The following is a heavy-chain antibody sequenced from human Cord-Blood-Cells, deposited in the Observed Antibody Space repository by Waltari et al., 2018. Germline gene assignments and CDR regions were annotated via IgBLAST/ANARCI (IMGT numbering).Heavy chain of an antibody. CDR1: GFTFSSYG. D-gene: IGHD6-13*01. CDR3: ATIAAAEPFDY. V-gene: IGHV3-33*01. J-gene: IGHJ4*02. Sequence: QVQLVESGGGVVQPGRSLRLSCAASGFTFSSYGMHLVRQAPGKGLEWVAVIWYDGSNKYYADSVKGRFTISRDNSKNTLYLQMNSLRAEDTAVYYCATIAAAEPFDYWGQGTLVTVSS. CDR2: IWYDGSNK.